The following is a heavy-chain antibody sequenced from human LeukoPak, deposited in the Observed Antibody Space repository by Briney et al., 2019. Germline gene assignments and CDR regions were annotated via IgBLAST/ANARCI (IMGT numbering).Heavy chain of an antibody. CDR2: ISGDGSST. CDR1: GFTFSSYW. Sequence: QPGGSLRLSCAASGFTFSSYWMHWVRQTPGKGLVWVSRISGDGSSTTYAESVKGGFTISRDNAKNTLYLQMNTLRAEDTAVYYCARELPFDYWGQGTLVTVSS. J-gene: IGHJ4*02. CDR3: ARELPFDY. V-gene: IGHV3-74*01.